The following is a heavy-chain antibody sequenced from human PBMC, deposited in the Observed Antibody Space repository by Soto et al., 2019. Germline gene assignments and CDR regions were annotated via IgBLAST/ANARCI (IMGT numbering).Heavy chain of an antibody. J-gene: IGHJ6*02. Sequence: SGPTLVNPTQTLTLTCTFSGFSLSTSGVGVGWIRQPPGKALEWLALIYWDDDKRYSPSLKSRLTITKDTSKNQVVLTMTNMDPVDTATYYCAHTNVDTAMVPYYYYGMDVWGQGTTVTVS. CDR2: IYWDDDK. V-gene: IGHV2-5*02. CDR1: GFSLSTSGVG. CDR3: AHTNVDTAMVPYYYYGMDV. D-gene: IGHD5-18*01.